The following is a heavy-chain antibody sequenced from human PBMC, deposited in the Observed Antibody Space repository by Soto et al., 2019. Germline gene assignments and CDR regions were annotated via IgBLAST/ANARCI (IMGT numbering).Heavy chain of an antibody. J-gene: IGHJ6*02. CDR2: ISAYNGNT. CDR1: GYTFTSYG. CDR3: ARVGGRSKYGMDV. D-gene: IGHD3-16*01. Sequence: ASVKVSCKASGYTFTSYGISWVRQAPGQGLEWMGWISAYNGNTNYVQKLQGRVTMTTGTSTSTAYMELRSLRSDDTAVYYCARVGGRSKYGMDVWGQGTTVTVSS. V-gene: IGHV1-18*04.